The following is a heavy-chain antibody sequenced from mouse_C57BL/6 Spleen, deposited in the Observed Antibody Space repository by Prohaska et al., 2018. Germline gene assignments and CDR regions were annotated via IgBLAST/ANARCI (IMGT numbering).Heavy chain of an antibody. V-gene: IGHV11-2*01. CDR1: GFTFSGFW. Sequence: EVQLLEPVGGLVQPGGSRGLSCDGSGFTFSGFWMSWVRQTPGKTQVWSGDINSDGSAINYAPSIKDRFTIFRDNDKSTLYLQMSNVRSEDTATYFCMRYGSYWYFDVWGTGTTVTVSS. D-gene: IGHD1-1*02. CDR2: INSDGSAI. J-gene: IGHJ1*03. CDR3: MRYGSYWYFDV.